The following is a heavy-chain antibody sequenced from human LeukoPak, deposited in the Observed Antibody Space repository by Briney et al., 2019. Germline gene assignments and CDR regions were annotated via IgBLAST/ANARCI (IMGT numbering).Heavy chain of an antibody. CDR2: IYYSGST. CDR1: GGSISSYY. CDR3: ARDDGVNYYGSGPEY. J-gene: IGHJ4*02. Sequence: SETLSLTCTVSGGSISSYYWSWIRQPPGKGLEWIGYIYYSGSTNYNPSLKSRVTISLDTSKNQFSLKLTSVTAADTAVYYCARDDGVNYYGSGPEYWGQGTLVTVSS. D-gene: IGHD3-10*01. V-gene: IGHV4-59*12.